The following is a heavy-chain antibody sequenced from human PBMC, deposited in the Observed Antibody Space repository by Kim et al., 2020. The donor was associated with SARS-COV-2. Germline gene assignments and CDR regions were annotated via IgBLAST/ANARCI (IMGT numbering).Heavy chain of an antibody. CDR2: ISYDGSNK. D-gene: IGHD5-18*01. CDR1: GFTFSSYG. CDR3: AKDLMDTAMVPFPPLDY. V-gene: IGHV3-30*18. J-gene: IGHJ4*01. Sequence: GGSLRLSCAASGFTFSSYGMHWVRQAPGKGLEWVAVISYDGSNKYYADSVKGRFTISRDNSKNTLYLQMNSLRAEDTAVYYCAKDLMDTAMVPFPPLDY.